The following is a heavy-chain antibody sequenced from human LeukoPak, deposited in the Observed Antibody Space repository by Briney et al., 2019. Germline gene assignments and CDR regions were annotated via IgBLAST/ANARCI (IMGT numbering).Heavy chain of an antibody. CDR3: ASSYDSSGYSVLDY. CDR1: GGTFNNYA. V-gene: IGHV1-69*01. CDR2: ITPIFGTA. Sequence: SVKVSCKASGGTFNNYAFNWVRQAPGQGLEWMGGITPIFGTANYAQKFQGRVTITADESTSTAYMELSSLRSEDTAVYYCASSYDSSGYSVLDYWGQGTLVTVSS. J-gene: IGHJ4*02. D-gene: IGHD3-22*01.